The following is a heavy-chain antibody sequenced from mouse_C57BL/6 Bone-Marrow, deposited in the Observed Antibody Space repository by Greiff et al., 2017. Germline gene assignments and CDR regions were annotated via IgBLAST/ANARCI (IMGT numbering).Heavy chain of an antibody. D-gene: IGHD2-12*01. Sequence: EVQLQQSGPDLVQPGASVKISCTASGYSFTDYNMYWVHQTNGKSLEWIGVINHNYGTTCYTHKFKGKATLTVDQASNTTYMQLNSLTSEDSAVYYCARGDNYDYAMDYWGQGTSVTVSS. CDR2: INHNYGTT. J-gene: IGHJ4*01. CDR1: GYSFTDYN. CDR3: ARGDNYDYAMDY. V-gene: IGHV1-39*01.